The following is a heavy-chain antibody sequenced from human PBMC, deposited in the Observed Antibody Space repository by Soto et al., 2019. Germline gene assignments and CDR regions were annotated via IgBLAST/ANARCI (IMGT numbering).Heavy chain of an antibody. CDR2: IYYSGST. CDR1: GGSISSYY. Sequence: QVQLQESGPGLVKPSETLSLTCTVSGGSISSYYWSWIRQPPGKGLEWIGYIYYSGSTNYNPSLKSRVTISVDTSKNQFSLKLSSVTAADTAVYYCARERHDSSGSKDAFDIWGQGTMVTVSS. CDR3: ARERHDSSGSKDAFDI. D-gene: IGHD3-22*01. V-gene: IGHV4-59*01. J-gene: IGHJ3*02.